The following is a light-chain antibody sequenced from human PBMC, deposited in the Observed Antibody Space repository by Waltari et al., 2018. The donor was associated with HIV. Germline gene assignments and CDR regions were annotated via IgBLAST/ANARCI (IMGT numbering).Light chain of an antibody. V-gene: IGKV1-5*03. Sequence: DTQLTQSPATLSASIGARVTIVCRSNDSISSWVAWYQQRPALRPKLLIYKASVLDSGVSARFSGSGSGTEFALSISDLQTDDVATYFCQQYNSYPLTFGGGTKVEI. CDR2: KAS. CDR1: DSISSW. J-gene: IGKJ4*01. CDR3: QQYNSYPLT.